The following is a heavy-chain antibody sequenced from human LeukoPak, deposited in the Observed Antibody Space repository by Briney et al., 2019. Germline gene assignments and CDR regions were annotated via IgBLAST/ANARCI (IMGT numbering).Heavy chain of an antibody. CDR3: ARVHGDYGWFDP. J-gene: IGHJ5*02. CDR1: GGSISSGGYS. V-gene: IGHV4-30-2*01. D-gene: IGHD4-17*01. Sequence: PSETLSLTCAVSGGSISSGGYSWSWIRQPPGKGLEWIGYIYHSGSTYYNPSLKSRATISVDRSKNQFSLKLSSVTAADTAVYYCARVHGDYGWFDPWGQGTLVTVSS. CDR2: IYHSGST.